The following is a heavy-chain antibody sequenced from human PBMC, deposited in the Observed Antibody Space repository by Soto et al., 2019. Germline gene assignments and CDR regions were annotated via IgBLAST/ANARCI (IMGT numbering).Heavy chain of an antibody. CDR2: IGPESGAT. CDR3: GRERSGQILFFY. D-gene: IGHD1-26*01. Sequence: SVKVSCKASGYTFTGHYIHWVRQAPEQGPEWMGEIGPESGATRYAQKFQGRVTMTRDTSITTVYMELKNLSPDDTAVYDCGRERSGQILFFYWGPAPPVSVSS. V-gene: IGHV1-2*02. CDR1: GYTFTGHY. J-gene: IGHJ4*02.